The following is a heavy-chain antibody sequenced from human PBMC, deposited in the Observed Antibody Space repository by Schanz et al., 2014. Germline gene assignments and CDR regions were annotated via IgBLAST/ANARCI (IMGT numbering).Heavy chain of an antibody. D-gene: IGHD3-10*01. CDR2: ISRDGTTS. CDR1: GFTFSSYG. J-gene: IGHJ4*02. V-gene: IGHV3-48*04. Sequence: VQLVESGGGVVQPGRSLRLSCAASGFTFSSYGMHWVRQAPGKGLEWLSYISRDGTTSYYADSVKGRFTISRDNAKNSLYLEMTSLRGEDTSVYYCARGRGYIIGQWGQGILVTVSS. CDR3: ARGRGYIIGQ.